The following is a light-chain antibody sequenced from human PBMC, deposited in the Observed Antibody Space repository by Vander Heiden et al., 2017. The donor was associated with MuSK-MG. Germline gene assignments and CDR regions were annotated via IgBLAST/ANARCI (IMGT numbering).Light chain of an antibody. CDR1: QSISSW. V-gene: IGKV1-5*03. CDR3: QQYNSYMWT. Sequence: DIQMTQSPSTLSASVGDRVNITCRASQSISSWLAWYQQKPGEAPKLLLYKASSFESGVPSRLSGRGPGTAFTLTISSLQPEDFATYYCQQYNSYMWTFGQGTKVEIK. CDR2: KAS. J-gene: IGKJ1*01.